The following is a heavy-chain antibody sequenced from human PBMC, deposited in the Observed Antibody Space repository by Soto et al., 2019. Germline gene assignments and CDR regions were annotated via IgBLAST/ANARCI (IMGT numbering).Heavy chain of an antibody. CDR1: GFIVSDYG. D-gene: IGHD1-1*01. CDR3: ARKPETGSTVPFDY. Sequence: GGSLRLSCAASGFIVSDYGMHWVRQAPGRGLEWVTIISSDGRTKYYADSVRGRFTISRDNSMNTLYLQMDSLSADDTAVYYCARKPETGSTVPFDYWGQGTLVTVSS. V-gene: IGHV3-30*03. CDR2: ISSDGRTK. J-gene: IGHJ4*02.